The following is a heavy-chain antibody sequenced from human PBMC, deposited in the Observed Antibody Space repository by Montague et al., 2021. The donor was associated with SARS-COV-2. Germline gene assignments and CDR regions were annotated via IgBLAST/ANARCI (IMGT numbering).Heavy chain of an antibody. CDR1: GASVRSGNSY. CDR2: ISYSGST. CDR3: ARIGYASFGYYYSYPD. V-gene: IGHV4-61*01. Sequence: SETLSLTCTVSGASVRSGNSYWNWIRQPPGKGLEWIGYISYSGSTNYSPSLKSRVTISVDTSKNQLSLKVISATAADTAVYYCARIGYASFGYYYSYPDWGQGTLVTVSS. J-gene: IGHJ1*01. D-gene: IGHD3-22*01.